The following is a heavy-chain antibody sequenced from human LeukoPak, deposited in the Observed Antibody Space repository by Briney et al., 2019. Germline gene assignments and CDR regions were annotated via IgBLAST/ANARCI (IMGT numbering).Heavy chain of an antibody. Sequence: ASVKVSCKASGYTFTGYYMHWVRQAPGQGLEWMGWINPNSGGTNYAQKFQGRVAMTRDTSISTAYMELSRLRSDDTAVYYCAREGIAAAGTYAFDIWGQGTMVTASS. CDR2: INPNSGGT. D-gene: IGHD6-13*01. V-gene: IGHV1-2*02. CDR1: GYTFTGYY. J-gene: IGHJ3*02. CDR3: AREGIAAAGTYAFDI.